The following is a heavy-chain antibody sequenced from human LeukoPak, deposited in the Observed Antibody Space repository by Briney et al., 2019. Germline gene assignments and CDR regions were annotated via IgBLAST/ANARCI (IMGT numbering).Heavy chain of an antibody. J-gene: IGHJ6*02. CDR2: ISSSSSTI. CDR1: GFTFSSYS. D-gene: IGHD3-10*01. CDR3: ARDGSGSYYGYYYYGMDV. V-gene: IGHV3-48*04. Sequence: GGSLRLSCAASGFTFSSYSMNWVRQAPGKGLEWVSYISSSSSTIYYADSVKGRFTISRDNAKNSLYLQMNSLRAEDTAVYYCARDGSGSYYGYYYYGMDVWGQGTTVTVSS.